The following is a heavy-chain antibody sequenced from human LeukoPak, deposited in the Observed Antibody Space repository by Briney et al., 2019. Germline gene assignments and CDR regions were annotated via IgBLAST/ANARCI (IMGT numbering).Heavy chain of an antibody. CDR2: IYYSGST. D-gene: IGHD6-6*01. V-gene: IGHV4-39*07. Sequence: SETLSLTCTVSGGSISSSSYYWGWIRQPPGKGLEWIGSIYYSGSTYYNPSLKSRVTISVDTSKNQFSLKLSSVTAADTAVYYCARESGIAARHFDYWGQGTLVTVSS. CDR3: ARESGIAARHFDY. J-gene: IGHJ4*02. CDR1: GGSISSSSYY.